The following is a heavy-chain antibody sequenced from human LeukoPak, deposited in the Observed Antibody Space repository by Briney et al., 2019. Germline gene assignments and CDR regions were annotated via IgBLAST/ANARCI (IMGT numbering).Heavy chain of an antibody. V-gene: IGHV4-31*03. D-gene: IGHD6-13*01. CDR2: IYYSGST. CDR1: GGSISSGGYY. CDR3: AREVAAAGTYDY. J-gene: IGHJ4*02. Sequence: SQTLSLTCTVSGGSISSGGYYWSWIRQHPGKGLEWIGYIYYSGSTYYNPSLKSRFTISVDTSKNQFSLKLSSVTAADTAVYYCAREVAAAGTYDYWGQGTLVTVSS.